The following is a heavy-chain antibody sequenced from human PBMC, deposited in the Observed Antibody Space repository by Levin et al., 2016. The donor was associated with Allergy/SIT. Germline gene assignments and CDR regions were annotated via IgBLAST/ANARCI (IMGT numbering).Heavy chain of an antibody. J-gene: IGHJ3*02. V-gene: IGHV4-39*01. D-gene: IGHD1-26*01. CDR3: AAGVGLITFDI. CDR1: GGSISSSSYY. CDR2: IYYSGST. Sequence: SETLSLTCTVSGGSISSSSYYWGWIRQPPGKGLEWIGSIYYSGSTYYNPSLKSRVTISVDTSKNQFSLKLSSVTAADTAVYYCAAGVGLITFDIWGQGTMVTVSS.